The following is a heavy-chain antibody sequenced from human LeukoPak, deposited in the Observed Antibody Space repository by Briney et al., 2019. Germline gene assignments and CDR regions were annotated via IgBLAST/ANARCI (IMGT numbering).Heavy chain of an antibody. D-gene: IGHD2-15*01. CDR3: AKSRGYCSGGSCYSSDFDY. CDR1: GGTFSSYA. CDR2: IIPIFGTA. V-gene: IGHV1-69*05. Sequence: ASVKVSCKASGGTFSSYAISWVRQAPGQGLEWVGRIIPIFGTANYAQKLQGRVTITTDESTSTAYMELSSLRSEDTAVYYCAKSRGYCSGGSCYSSDFDYWGQGTLVTVSS. J-gene: IGHJ4*02.